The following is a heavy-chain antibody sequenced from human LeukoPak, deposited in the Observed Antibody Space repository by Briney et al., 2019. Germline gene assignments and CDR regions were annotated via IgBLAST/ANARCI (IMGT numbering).Heavy chain of an antibody. CDR1: GASISGSGYY. D-gene: IGHD1-26*01. CDR3: AKSGGYGLIDY. CDR2: IYYSGST. V-gene: IGHV4-39*01. Sequence: SETLSLTCAVSGASISGSGYYWGWIRQPPGKGLEWIGNIYYSGSTYYNASLQSRVTISIDTSKNQFSLRLNSVTAADPAMYYCAKSGGYGLIDYWGQGTLVTVSS. J-gene: IGHJ4*02.